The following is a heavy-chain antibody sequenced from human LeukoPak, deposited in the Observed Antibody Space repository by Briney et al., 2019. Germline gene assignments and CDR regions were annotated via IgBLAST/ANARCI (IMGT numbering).Heavy chain of an antibody. CDR1: RLSVSDTY. Sequence: GGSLSLSCAASRLSVSDTYMSWFRQPPGKGLEWFSVIYSGGSTYYADSVKGRFTISRDNSKNTLYLQMNSLRAEDTAVYYCARGILNFDYWGQGTLVTVSS. V-gene: IGHV3-66*01. CDR3: ARGILNFDY. J-gene: IGHJ4*02. CDR2: IYSGGST.